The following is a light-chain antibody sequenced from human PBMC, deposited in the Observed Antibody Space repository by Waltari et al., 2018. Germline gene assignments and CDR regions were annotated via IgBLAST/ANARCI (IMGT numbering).Light chain of an antibody. V-gene: IGKV1-9*01. J-gene: IGKJ5*01. CDR3: QQLKGFPIT. CDR1: QDINHY. Sequence: DIQLTQSPSFLSASVGDTVTITCRASQDINHYLAWYQQKPGKAPNHRIYAVSTLRSGVPSRFSGSASGTEFTLTIHSLQPEDFATYYCQQLKGFPITFGQGTRLEIK. CDR2: AVS.